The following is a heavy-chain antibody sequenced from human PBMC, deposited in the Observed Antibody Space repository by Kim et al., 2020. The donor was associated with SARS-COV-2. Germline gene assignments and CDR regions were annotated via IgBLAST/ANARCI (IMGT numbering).Heavy chain of an antibody. D-gene: IGHD3-22*01. V-gene: IGHV3-23*01. CDR1: GFTFSSYA. J-gene: IGHJ4*02. CDR3: ATNYYDSSGEFDY. CDR2: ISGSGGST. Sequence: GGSLRLSCAASGFTFSSYAMSWVRQAPGKGLEWVSAISGSGGSTYYADSVKGRFTISRDNSKNTLYLQMNSLRAKDTAVYYCATNYYDSSGEFDYWGQGTLVTVSS.